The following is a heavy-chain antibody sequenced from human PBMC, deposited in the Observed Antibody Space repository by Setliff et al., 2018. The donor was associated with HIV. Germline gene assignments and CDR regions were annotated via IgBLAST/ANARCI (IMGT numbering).Heavy chain of an antibody. CDR3: TRGARPTDEYVWFDP. Sequence: GGSLRLSCTTSGFTFGDYPMGWFRQAPGKGLEWVSFIRTKAYRGTTEYAASVEGRFSISRDDSKSIAYLQMNSLTTEDTAVYYCTRGARPTDEYVWFDPWGQGTLVTVSS. CDR2: IRTKAYRGTT. CDR1: GFTFGDYP. J-gene: IGHJ5*02. D-gene: IGHD4-17*01. V-gene: IGHV3-49*03.